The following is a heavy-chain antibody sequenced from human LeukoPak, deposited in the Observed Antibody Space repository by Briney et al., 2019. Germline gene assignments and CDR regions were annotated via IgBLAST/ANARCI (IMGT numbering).Heavy chain of an antibody. Sequence: SVKVSCKASGGTFSSYAISWVRQAPGQGLEWMGGIIPIFGTANYAQKFQGRVTITADESTSTAYMELSSLRSEDTAVYYCARTVTVAGNWFDPWGQGTLVTVSS. CDR1: GGTFSSYA. CDR3: ARTVTVAGNWFDP. D-gene: IGHD6-19*01. CDR2: IIPIFGTA. V-gene: IGHV1-69*13. J-gene: IGHJ5*02.